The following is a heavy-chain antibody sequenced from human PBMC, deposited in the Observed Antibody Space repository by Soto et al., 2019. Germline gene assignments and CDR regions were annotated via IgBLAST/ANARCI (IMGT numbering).Heavy chain of an antibody. CDR1: GYTFTNYH. CDR2: INPSDGGT. J-gene: IGHJ4*01. D-gene: IGHD6-19*01. CDR3: ARVHVMVVAGSTFDY. V-gene: IGHV1-46*01. Sequence: ASVGVYCTPAGYTFTNYHIHWVRQAPGQGLEWLGIINPSDGGTGYAQKFQGRVTMTRDTSTSTVYMDMSSLRSEDTAVYYCARVHVMVVAGSTFDYWGHGTLVTVSS.